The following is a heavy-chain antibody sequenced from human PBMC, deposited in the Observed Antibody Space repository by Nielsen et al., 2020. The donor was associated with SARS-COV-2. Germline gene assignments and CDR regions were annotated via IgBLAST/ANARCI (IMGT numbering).Heavy chain of an antibody. CDR2: ISYDGSNK. J-gene: IGHJ5*02. CDR3: ARGVDCSSTSCYLEWFDP. D-gene: IGHD2-2*01. V-gene: IGHV3-30-3*01. Sequence: GESLKISCAASGFTFSSYAMHWVRQAPGKGLEWVAVISYDGSNKYYADSVKGRFTISRDNSKNTLYLQMNSLRAEDTAVYYCARGVDCSSTSCYLEWFDPWGQGTLVTVSS. CDR1: GFTFSSYA.